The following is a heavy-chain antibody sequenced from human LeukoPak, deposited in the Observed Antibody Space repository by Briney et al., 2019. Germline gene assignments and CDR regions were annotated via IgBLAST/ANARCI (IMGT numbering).Heavy chain of an antibody. D-gene: IGHD3-22*01. Sequence: PGGSLRLSCAASGFTFNDYGMHWVRQAPGKGLEWVAFIQYDGSDNYYADSVKGRFTISRDNSKNTLYLQMNSLRAEDTAVYYCARWNTMIVSEQHWGQGTLVTVSS. CDR3: ARWNTMIVSEQH. CDR1: GFTFNDYG. CDR2: IQYDGSDN. V-gene: IGHV3-30*12. J-gene: IGHJ1*01.